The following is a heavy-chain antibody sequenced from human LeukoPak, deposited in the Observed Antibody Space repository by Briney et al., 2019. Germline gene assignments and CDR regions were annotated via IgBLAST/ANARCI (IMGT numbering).Heavy chain of an antibody. CDR2: IKQDGSEK. V-gene: IGHV3-7*01. Sequence: GGSLRLSCAASGFTFSSYWMSWVRQAPGKRLEWVANIKQDGSEKYYVDSVKGRFTISRDNAKNSLYLQMNSLRAEDTAVYYCARVQSGSYYYDSSGMGAFDIWGQGTMVTVSS. J-gene: IGHJ3*02. D-gene: IGHD3-22*01. CDR3: ARVQSGSYYYDSSGMGAFDI. CDR1: GFTFSSYW.